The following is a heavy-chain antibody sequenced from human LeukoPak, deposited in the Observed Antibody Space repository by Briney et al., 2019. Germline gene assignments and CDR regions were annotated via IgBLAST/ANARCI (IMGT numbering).Heavy chain of an antibody. CDR2: ISGSSRYI. CDR3: ARAGFVGGFDY. D-gene: IGHD3-10*01. CDR1: GFTFSTYS. V-gene: IGHV3-21*01. Sequence: GGSLRLSCVASGFTFSTYSLNWVRQAPGKGLEWVPSISGSSRYIYYADLVKGRFTISRDNAKNSLYLQMNSLRAEDTAVYYCARAGFVGGFDYWGQGTLVTVSS. J-gene: IGHJ4*02.